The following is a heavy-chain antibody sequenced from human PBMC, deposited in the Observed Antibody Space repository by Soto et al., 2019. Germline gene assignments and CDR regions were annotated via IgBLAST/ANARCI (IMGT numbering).Heavy chain of an antibody. CDR3: ARDTGYSSSWLNWFDP. D-gene: IGHD6-13*01. CDR2: INPSGGST. J-gene: IGHJ5*02. Sequence: GASVKVSCKASGYTFTSYYMHWVRQAPGQGLEWMGIINPSGGSTSYAQKFQGRVTMTRDTSTSTVYMELSSLRSEDTAVYYCARDTGYSSSWLNWFDPWGQGTLVTVSS. CDR1: GYTFTSYY. V-gene: IGHV1-46*01.